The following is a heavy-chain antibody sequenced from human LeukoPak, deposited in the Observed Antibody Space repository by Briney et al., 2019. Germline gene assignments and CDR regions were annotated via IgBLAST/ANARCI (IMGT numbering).Heavy chain of an antibody. J-gene: IGHJ4*02. D-gene: IGHD1-26*01. CDR1: GFTVSNNY. Sequence: GGSLRLSCAASGFTVSNNYMSWVRQAPGKGLEWVSIIYSGGSTYYADSVKGRFTISRDFPKNTLYLQMNSLRVEDTAVCYCARESGAFSPFGYWGQGTLVTVHS. CDR3: ARESGAFSPFGY. V-gene: IGHV3-53*01. CDR2: IYSGGST.